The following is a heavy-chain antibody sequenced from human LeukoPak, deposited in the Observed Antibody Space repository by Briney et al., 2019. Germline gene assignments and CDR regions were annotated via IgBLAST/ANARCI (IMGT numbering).Heavy chain of an antibody. Sequence: PGGSLGLSCAASGFTFRNYWMSWVRQAPGKGLEWVAHIKQDGSEKYYVDSVKGRFTISRDNAKNSLSLQMNSLRVADTAVYYCAKESPGYCTGTSCWDSWGQGILVTVSS. D-gene: IGHD2-2*01. CDR2: IKQDGSEK. CDR3: AKESPGYCTGTSCWDS. J-gene: IGHJ4*02. CDR1: GFTFRNYW. V-gene: IGHV3-7*05.